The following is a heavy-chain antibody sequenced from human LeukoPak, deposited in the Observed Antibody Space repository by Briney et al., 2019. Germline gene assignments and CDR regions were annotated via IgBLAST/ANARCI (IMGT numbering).Heavy chain of an antibody. CDR3: TTDKVRELELLDAFDI. CDR2: IKSKTDGRTT. J-gene: IGHJ3*02. V-gene: IGHV3-15*01. Sequence: GGSLRLSCAASGFTFDDYDMQWVRHAPGKGLEWVGRIKSKTDGRTTEYAERVKGRFTISRHDSKNTLYLQMNSLKTEYTSVYYCTTDKVRELELLDAFDIWGQGTMVTVSS. D-gene: IGHD1-7*01. CDR1: GFTFDDYD.